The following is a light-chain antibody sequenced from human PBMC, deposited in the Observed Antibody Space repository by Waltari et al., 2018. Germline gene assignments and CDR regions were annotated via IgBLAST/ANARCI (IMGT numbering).Light chain of an antibody. CDR3: SSYISSSTLEL. V-gene: IGLV2-14*03. J-gene: IGLJ2*01. Sequence: QSALTQPASVSGSPGPSITIPCTGTTRDVGAHNYVSWYQQHPGKAPKLMIFDVSNRPSGVSNRFSGSKSGNTASLTISGLQAEDEAGYYCSSYISSSTLELFGGGTSLTVL. CDR2: DVS. CDR1: TRDVGAHNY.